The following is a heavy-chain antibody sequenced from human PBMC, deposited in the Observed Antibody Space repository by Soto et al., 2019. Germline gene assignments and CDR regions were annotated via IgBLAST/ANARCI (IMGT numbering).Heavy chain of an antibody. J-gene: IGHJ5*02. CDR2: VSGSGGTT. Sequence: SGGSLRLSCVASGFFFRDFGMSWVRQAPGKGLEWVSAVSGSGGTTYYADSVRGRFTISRDNSKNTLYLQMNSLRAEDTAIYFCARCTVDTIVTSGWCHYLDPWGQGTLVTVSS. CDR3: ARCTVDTIVTSGWCHYLDP. CDR1: GFFFRDFG. D-gene: IGHD6-19*01. V-gene: IGHV3-23*01.